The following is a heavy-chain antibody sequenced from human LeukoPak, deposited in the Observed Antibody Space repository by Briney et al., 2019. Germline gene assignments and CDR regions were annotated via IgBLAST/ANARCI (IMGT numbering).Heavy chain of an antibody. Sequence: PGGSLRLSCAASGFSFSSYSMNWVRQAPGKGLEWVSSISSSSSYIYYADSVKGRFTISRDNAKNSLYLQMNSLRAEDTAVYYCARDLPSYDYVFDYWGQGTLVTVSS. CDR2: ISSSSSYI. J-gene: IGHJ4*02. CDR3: ARDLPSYDYVFDY. V-gene: IGHV3-21*01. CDR1: GFSFSSYS. D-gene: IGHD3-16*01.